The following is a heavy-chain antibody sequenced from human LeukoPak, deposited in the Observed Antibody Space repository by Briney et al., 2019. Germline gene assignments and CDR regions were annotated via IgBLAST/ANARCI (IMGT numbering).Heavy chain of an antibody. CDR2: IIPIFGTA. J-gene: IGHJ6*03. Sequence: ASVKVSCKASGGTFSSYAISWVRQAPGQGLEWMGGIIPIFGTANYAQKFQGRVTITADKSTSTAYMELSSLRSEDTAVYYCARDRSSSWFFGHRGLDYYYYYMDVWGKGTTVTVSS. CDR3: ARDRSSSWFFGHRGLDYYYYYMDV. V-gene: IGHV1-69*06. D-gene: IGHD6-13*01. CDR1: GGTFSSYA.